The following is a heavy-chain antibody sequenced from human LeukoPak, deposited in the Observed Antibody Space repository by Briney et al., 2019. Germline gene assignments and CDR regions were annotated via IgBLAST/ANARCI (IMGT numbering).Heavy chain of an antibody. D-gene: IGHD3-3*01. V-gene: IGHV5-51*01. CDR2: IYPGDSDT. Sequence: GESLKISCRGSGYSFSTYWVGWVRQMPGKGLEWMGIIYPGDSDTRYSPSLQGQVTISVDTSIGTAYLQWSSLKASDTAIYYCARQNDFRLDYWGQGTLVTVSS. J-gene: IGHJ4*02. CDR1: GYSFSTYW. CDR3: ARQNDFRLDY.